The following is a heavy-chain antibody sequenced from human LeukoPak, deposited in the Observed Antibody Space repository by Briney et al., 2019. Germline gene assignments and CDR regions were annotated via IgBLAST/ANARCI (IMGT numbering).Heavy chain of an antibody. Sequence: ASVKVSCKASGYTFINHGINWVRQAPGQGLEWMGWISAYNGNTNYAQNLQGRVTMTTDTSTSTAYMELRSLRSDDTAVYYCARVSAAGYYDSSGYYFSYFDSWGQGTLVTVSS. D-gene: IGHD3-22*01. CDR2: ISAYNGNT. CDR3: ARVSAAGYYDSSGYYFSYFDS. CDR1: GYTFINHG. V-gene: IGHV1-18*01. J-gene: IGHJ4*02.